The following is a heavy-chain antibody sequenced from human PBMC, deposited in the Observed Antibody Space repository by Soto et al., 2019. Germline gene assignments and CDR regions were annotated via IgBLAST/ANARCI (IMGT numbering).Heavy chain of an antibody. CDR1: GFTFSSYA. CDR3: AKDDSGSYGWDLDNYYYYGMGV. J-gene: IGHJ6*02. V-gene: IGHV3-23*01. CDR2: ISGSGATT. D-gene: IGHD3-10*01. Sequence: EVQLLESGGGLVQPGGSLRVSCAASGFTFSSYAMNWVRQAPGKGLEWVSIISGSGATTYYADSVKGRFTISRDNSKNXLYXQXNSLRGEDTAVYYCAKDDSGSYGWDLDNYYYYGMGVWGQGTTVTVSS.